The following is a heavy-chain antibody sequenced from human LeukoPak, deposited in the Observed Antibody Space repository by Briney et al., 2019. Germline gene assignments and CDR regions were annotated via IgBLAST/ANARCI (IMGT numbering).Heavy chain of an antibody. Sequence: PRASVKVSCKASGGTFSSYAISWLRRAPRQRLEWMGRIIPIFGIANYEQNFQSRVTITADKSTSTAYMELSSLRSEDTAVYYCARGATDRYCSGGSCYSDYWGQGTLVTVSS. CDR3: ARGATDRYCSGGSCYSDY. CDR2: IIPIFGIA. CDR1: GGTFSSYA. J-gene: IGHJ4*02. V-gene: IGHV1-69*04. D-gene: IGHD2-15*01.